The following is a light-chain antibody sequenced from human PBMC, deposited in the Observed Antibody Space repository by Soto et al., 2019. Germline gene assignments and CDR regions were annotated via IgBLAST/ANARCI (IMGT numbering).Light chain of an antibody. CDR3: QQYDNLPT. V-gene: IGKV1-33*01. CDR2: GAS. J-gene: IGKJ5*01. Sequence: DIQMTQSPSSLSASVGDRVTITCQASQDITDYLNWYQQKPGKAPKLLIYGASNLETGVPSRFGGSGSGTDFTFTISSLQPEDIATYYCQQYDNLPTFGQGTRLEIK. CDR1: QDITDY.